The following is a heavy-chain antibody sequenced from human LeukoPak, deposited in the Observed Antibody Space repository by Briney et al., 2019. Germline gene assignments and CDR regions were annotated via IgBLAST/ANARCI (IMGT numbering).Heavy chain of an antibody. V-gene: IGHV4-61*02. CDR1: GDSISSGDYY. Sequence: SETLSLTCTVSGDSISSGDYYWSWIRQPAGKGLEWIGRISSSGSTNYNPSLKSRVTISVDTSKNQFSLKLSSVTAADTAVYYCASHYGSGSFYSPFDYWGQGTLVTVSS. J-gene: IGHJ4*02. CDR3: ASHYGSGSFYSPFDY. CDR2: ISSSGST. D-gene: IGHD3-10*01.